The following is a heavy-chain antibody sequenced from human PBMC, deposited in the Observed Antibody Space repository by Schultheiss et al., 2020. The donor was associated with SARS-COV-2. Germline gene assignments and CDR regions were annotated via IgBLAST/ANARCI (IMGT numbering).Heavy chain of an antibody. D-gene: IGHD4-11*01. J-gene: IGHJ4*02. CDR2: MYYSVNT. Sequence: SETLSLTCTVSGASISSYYWSWIRQPPGKGLEWIRYMYYSVNTWYNPSLKSRVTISGDTSKNQFSLTLSSVTAADTAVYYCARRRQDTSAYSFFDSWGQGTLVTVSS. V-gene: IGHV4-59*08. CDR3: ARRRQDTSAYSFFDS. CDR1: GASISSYY.